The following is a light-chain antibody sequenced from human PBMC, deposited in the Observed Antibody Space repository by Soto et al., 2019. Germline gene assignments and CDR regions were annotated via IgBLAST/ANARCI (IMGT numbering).Light chain of an antibody. CDR3: EQRGNWPST. CDR2: DAS. V-gene: IGKV3-11*01. J-gene: IGKJ2*01. CDR1: QSVSTS. Sequence: EIVLTQSPATLSLSPGETATLSSRASQSVSTSLAWYQQKPGQAPSRLIDDASHRASDNPVPFSGSGSGTDGTITISSLEPEDIVVYYCEQRGNWPSTFGQGTKLEIK.